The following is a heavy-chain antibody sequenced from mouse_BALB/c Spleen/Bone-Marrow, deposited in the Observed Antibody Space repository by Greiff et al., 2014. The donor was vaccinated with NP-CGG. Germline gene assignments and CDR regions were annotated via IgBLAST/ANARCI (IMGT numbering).Heavy chain of an antibody. J-gene: IGHJ4*01. V-gene: IGHV1S29*02. Sequence: VQLKESGPELVKPGASVKISCKASGYTFTDYNMHWVKQSHGKSLEWIGYIYPYNGGTGYNQKFKSKATLAVDNSSSTAYMGLRSLTSEDSAVYYCTRREYGNYGYAMDYWGQGTSVTVSP. CDR1: GYTFTDYN. D-gene: IGHD2-10*02. CDR3: TRREYGNYGYAMDY. CDR2: IYPYNGGT.